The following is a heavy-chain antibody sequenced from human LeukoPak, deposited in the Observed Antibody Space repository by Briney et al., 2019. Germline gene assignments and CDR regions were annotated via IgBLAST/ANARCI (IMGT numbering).Heavy chain of an antibody. Sequence: RTSETLSLTCTVSGGSISSSSYYWGWIRQPPGKGLEWIGSIYYSGSTYYNPSLKSRVTISVDTSKNQFSLKLSSVTAADTAVYYCASGYSYGHNFDYWGQGTLVTVSS. V-gene: IGHV4-39*07. CDR3: ASGYSYGHNFDY. CDR2: IYYSGST. D-gene: IGHD5-18*01. CDR1: GGSISSSSYY. J-gene: IGHJ4*02.